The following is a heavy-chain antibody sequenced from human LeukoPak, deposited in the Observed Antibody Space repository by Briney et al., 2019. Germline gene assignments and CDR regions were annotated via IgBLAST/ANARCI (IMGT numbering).Heavy chain of an antibody. Sequence: GGSLRLSCAASGFTFSSYSMNWVRQAPGKGLEWVSSISSSSSYIYYADSVKGRFTISRDNAKNSLYLQMNSLRAEDTAVYYCARAGYYYDSSGYYYVYWGQGTQVTVSS. CDR3: ARAGYYYDSSGYYYVY. D-gene: IGHD3-22*01. J-gene: IGHJ4*02. CDR1: GFTFSSYS. CDR2: ISSSSSYI. V-gene: IGHV3-21*01.